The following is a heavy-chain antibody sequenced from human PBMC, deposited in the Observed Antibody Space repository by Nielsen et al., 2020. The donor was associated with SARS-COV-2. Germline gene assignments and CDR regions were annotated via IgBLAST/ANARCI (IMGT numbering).Heavy chain of an antibody. J-gene: IGHJ3*02. CDR3: ATTVVTLDAFDI. Sequence: GGSLRLSCAASGFTFDDYAMHWVRQAPGKGLEWVSGISWNSGSIGYADSVKGRFTISRDNAKNTLYLQMNSLRAEDTAVYYCATTVVTLDAFDIWGQGTMVTVSS. D-gene: IGHD4-23*01. CDR1: GFTFDDYA. V-gene: IGHV3-9*01. CDR2: ISWNSGSI.